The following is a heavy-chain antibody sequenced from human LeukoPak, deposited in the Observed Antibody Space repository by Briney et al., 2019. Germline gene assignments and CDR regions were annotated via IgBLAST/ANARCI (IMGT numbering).Heavy chain of an antibody. Sequence: SETLSLTCTVSGYSISIGYYWGWIRQPPGKGLEWIGSIYHSGSTYYNPSLKSRVTLSVDKSKNQFSLKLSSVTAADTAVYYCARHPEATVTAIAYWGQGTLVTVSS. CDR3: ARHPEATVTAIAY. CDR2: IYHSGST. D-gene: IGHD4-17*01. CDR1: GYSISIGYY. V-gene: IGHV4-38-2*02. J-gene: IGHJ4*02.